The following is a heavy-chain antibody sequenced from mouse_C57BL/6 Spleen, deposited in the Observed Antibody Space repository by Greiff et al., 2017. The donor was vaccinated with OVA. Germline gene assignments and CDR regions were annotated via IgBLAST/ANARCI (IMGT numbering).Heavy chain of an antibody. CDR2: IWSGGST. CDR1: GFSLTSYG. V-gene: IGHV2-2*01. J-gene: IGHJ1*03. Sequence: VQLVESGPGLVQPSQRLSITCTVSGFSLTSYGVHWVRQSPGKGLEWLGVIWSGGSTDYNAAFISRLSISKDNSKSQVFFKMNSLQADDTAIYYCARNGDYDYDWYFDVWGTGTTVTVSS. CDR3: ARNGDYDYDWYFDV. D-gene: IGHD2-4*01.